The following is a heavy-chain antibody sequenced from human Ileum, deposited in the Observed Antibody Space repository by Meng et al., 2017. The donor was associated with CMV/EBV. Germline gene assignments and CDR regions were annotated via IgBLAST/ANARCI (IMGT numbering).Heavy chain of an antibody. D-gene: IGHD2-2*01. Sequence: SLKISCVASGFAFSESGMHWIRQSPGKGLEWVAGISWTSGSTGYADSVRGRFTISRDNAKNSLDLQMNSLRLEDTALYYCAKDLSKYASLPMDLWGQGTPVTVSS. J-gene: IGHJ5*02. CDR1: GFAFSESG. CDR2: ISWTSGST. V-gene: IGHV3-9*01. CDR3: AKDLSKYASLPMDL.